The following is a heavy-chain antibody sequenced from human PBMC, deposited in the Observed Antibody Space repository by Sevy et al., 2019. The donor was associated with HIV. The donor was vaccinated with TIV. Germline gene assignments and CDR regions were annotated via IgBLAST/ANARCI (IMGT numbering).Heavy chain of an antibody. D-gene: IGHD2-2*01. Sequence: GGSLRLSCAASRFTFSSYAMSWVRQAPGKGLEWVSVISGNGGYTYYADSVKGRFTISRDTSKNTLYLQMNSLRAEDTAVYYCAKGSTSSSEVGYFDYWGQGTLVTVSS. CDR3: AKGSTSSSEVGYFDY. CDR2: ISGNGGYT. V-gene: IGHV3-23*01. CDR1: RFTFSSYA. J-gene: IGHJ4*02.